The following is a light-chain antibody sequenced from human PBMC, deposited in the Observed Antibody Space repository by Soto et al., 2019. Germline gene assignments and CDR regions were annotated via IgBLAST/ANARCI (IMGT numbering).Light chain of an antibody. CDR2: DDN. V-gene: IGLV1-51*01. J-gene: IGLJ1*01. CDR3: GSWDSSLSAYV. Sequence: QSVRTQPPSASASPGQKVTISCSGSSSNIGGNSVSWYQQLPGTAPKLLIYDDNKRPSGIPDRFSGSKSGTSATLGITGFQTGDEADYYCGSWDSSLSAYVFGTGTKVTVL. CDR1: SSNIGGNS.